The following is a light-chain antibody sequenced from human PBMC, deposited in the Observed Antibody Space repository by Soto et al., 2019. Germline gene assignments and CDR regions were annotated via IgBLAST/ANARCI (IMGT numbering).Light chain of an antibody. Sequence: EIVMTQSPATLSLSPGERATLSCRASESVSTNLAWYQQKAGQAPRLLIYGASTRATGIPARFSGSGSGTEFTLTISSLQSEDFLLYFCQQYNNWPPTFGQGTKVDIK. CDR1: ESVSTN. J-gene: IGKJ1*01. CDR2: GAS. V-gene: IGKV3-15*01. CDR3: QQYNNWPPT.